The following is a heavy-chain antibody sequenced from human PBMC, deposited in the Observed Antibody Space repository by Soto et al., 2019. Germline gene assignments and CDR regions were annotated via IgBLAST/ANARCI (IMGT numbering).Heavy chain of an antibody. Sequence: EVQLLESGGGLVQPGGSLRLSCAASGFTFSSYAMSWVRQAPGKGLEWVAAISGSGGSTYYADSVKGRFTISRDNSKNPLYLQMNSLRAEDTVVYYCAKSGGYNYGYQETDYWGQGTLVTVSS. J-gene: IGHJ4*02. D-gene: IGHD5-18*01. CDR3: AKSGGYNYGYQETDY. CDR1: GFTFSSYA. V-gene: IGHV3-23*01. CDR2: ISGSGGST.